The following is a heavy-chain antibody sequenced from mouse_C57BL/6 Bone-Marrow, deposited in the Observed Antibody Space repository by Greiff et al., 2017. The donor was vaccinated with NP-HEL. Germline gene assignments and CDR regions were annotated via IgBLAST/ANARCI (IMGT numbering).Heavy chain of an antibody. Sequence: QVHVKQSGAELVKPGASVKMSCKASGYTFTSYWITWVKQRPGQGLEWIGDIYPGSGSTNYNEKFKSKATLTVDTSSSTAYMQLSSLTSEDSAVYYCANMGGYWGQGTLVTVSA. D-gene: IGHD1-1*02. J-gene: IGHJ3*01. CDR2: IYPGSGST. V-gene: IGHV1-55*01. CDR3: ANMGGY. CDR1: GYTFTSYW.